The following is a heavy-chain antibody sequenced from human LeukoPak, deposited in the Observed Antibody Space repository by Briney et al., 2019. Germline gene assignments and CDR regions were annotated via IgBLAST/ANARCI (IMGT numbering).Heavy chain of an antibody. D-gene: IGHD1-26*01. Sequence: GGSLRLSCAASGFTFSSYWMSWVRQAPGKGLGWVANIKQDGSEKYYVDSVKGRFTISRDNAKNSLYLQMNSLRAEDTAVYYCARVRVVGASYYFDYWGQGTLVTVSS. V-gene: IGHV3-7*01. CDR2: IKQDGSEK. J-gene: IGHJ4*02. CDR1: GFTFSSYW. CDR3: ARVRVVGASYYFDY.